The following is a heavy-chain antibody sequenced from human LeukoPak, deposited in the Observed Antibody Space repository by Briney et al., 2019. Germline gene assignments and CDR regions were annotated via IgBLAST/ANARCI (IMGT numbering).Heavy chain of an antibody. CDR2: ISSQNSYI. CDR3: ARKQLGSTFDI. Sequence: GGPLRLSCVASGFSFGHFTMNWLRLSPGRGLEWVSSISSQNSYIHYADSVRGRFSISRDNANSSLYLQMNRLSPEDSAVYFCARKQLGSTFDIWGQGAMVTVSS. CDR1: GFSFGHFT. V-gene: IGHV3-21*06. J-gene: IGHJ3*02. D-gene: IGHD1-1*01.